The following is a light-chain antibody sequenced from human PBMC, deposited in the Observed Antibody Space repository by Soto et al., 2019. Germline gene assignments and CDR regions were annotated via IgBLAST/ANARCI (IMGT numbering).Light chain of an antibody. J-gene: IGLJ3*02. CDR3: CSYAGSYTLV. CDR2: DVS. Sequence: QSALTQPRSVSGSPGQSVTISCTGTSSDVGGYNYVSWYQQHSGKAPKLMICDVSKRPSGVPDRFSGSKSGNTASLTISGLQAEDEADYYCCSYAGSYTLVFGGGTKVTVL. CDR1: SSDVGGYNY. V-gene: IGLV2-11*01.